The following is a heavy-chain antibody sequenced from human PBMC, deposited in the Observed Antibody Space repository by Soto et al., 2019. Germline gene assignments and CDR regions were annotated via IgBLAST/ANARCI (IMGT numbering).Heavy chain of an antibody. D-gene: IGHD5-12*01. V-gene: IGHV3-23*01. CDR2: ISGSGGST. Sequence: EVQLLESGGGLVQPGGSLRLSCAASGFTFSSYAMRWVRQAPGKGLERVSAISGSGGSTYYADSVKGRFTISRDNSKNTLYLQMNSLRAEDTAVYYCARRREYSGYDWAFDIWGQGTMVTVSS. CDR1: GFTFSSYA. CDR3: ARRREYSGYDWAFDI. J-gene: IGHJ3*02.